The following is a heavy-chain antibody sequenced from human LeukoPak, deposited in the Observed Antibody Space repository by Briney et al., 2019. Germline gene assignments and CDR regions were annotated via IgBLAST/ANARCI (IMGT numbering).Heavy chain of an antibody. CDR1: GGTFSSYT. D-gene: IGHD2-15*01. Sequence: GASVKVSCKASGGTFSSYTISWVRQAPGQGLEWMGRIIPILGIANYAQKFQGRVTITADKSTSTAYMELSSLRSEGTAVYYCASGGNPYSYYYYYYMDVWGKGTTVTVSS. CDR2: IIPILGIA. CDR3: ASGGNPYSYYYYYYMDV. V-gene: IGHV1-69*02. J-gene: IGHJ6*03.